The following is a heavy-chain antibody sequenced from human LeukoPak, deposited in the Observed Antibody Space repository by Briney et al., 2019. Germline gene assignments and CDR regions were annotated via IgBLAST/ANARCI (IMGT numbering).Heavy chain of an antibody. CDR1: GGSISSYY. CDR2: IYYTGNT. J-gene: IGHJ4*02. Sequence: SETLSLTCTVSGGSISSYYGTWIRQPPGKGLEWIGYIYYTGNTNYNPSLRSRVTISVDTSKNQFSLKLSSVTAADTAVYYCASCTYYGSGSYFFDYWGQGTLVTVSS. CDR3: ASCTYYGSGSYFFDY. D-gene: IGHD3-10*01. V-gene: IGHV4-59*08.